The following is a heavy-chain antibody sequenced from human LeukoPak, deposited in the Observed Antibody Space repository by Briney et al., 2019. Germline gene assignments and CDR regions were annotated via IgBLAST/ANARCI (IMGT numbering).Heavy chain of an antibody. CDR2: IYYSGST. CDR3: AGGVVTAIRNRGAFDI. Sequence: SETLSLTCTGSGGXLSSYYWTWIRQPPGKGLEWIGYIYYSGSTNYNPSLKSRVTISVDTAKNQFSLKLSSVTAADTAVYYCAGGVVTAIRNRGAFDIWGQGTMVTVSS. D-gene: IGHD2-21*02. CDR1: GGXLSSYY. V-gene: IGHV4-59*03. J-gene: IGHJ3*02.